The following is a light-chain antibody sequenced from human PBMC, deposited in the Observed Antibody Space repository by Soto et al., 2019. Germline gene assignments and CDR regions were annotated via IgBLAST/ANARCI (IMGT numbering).Light chain of an antibody. CDR3: GAWDSSLNVYV. J-gene: IGLJ1*01. Sequence: QSGLPQPPSVSAPPGHKVTISCSGTPSNIGNDYVSWYQQLPGEAPQLLIYDNNRRPSGIPDRFSGSRSDTSATLGITGLQTGDEADYYCGAWDSSLNVYVFGTGTKVTVL. CDR2: DNN. CDR1: PSNIGNDY. V-gene: IGLV1-51*01.